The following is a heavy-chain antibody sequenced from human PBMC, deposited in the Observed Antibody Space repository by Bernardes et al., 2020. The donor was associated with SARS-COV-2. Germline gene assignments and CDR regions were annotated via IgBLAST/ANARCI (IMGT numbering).Heavy chain of an antibody. CDR1: GFTFNSHW. Sequence: GGSLRLSCAASGFTFNSHWMSWVRQAREAPGNGLEWVANINQDGGGKYYVDSVKGRFTISRDNAKNSLFLQMNSLRAEDTAVYYCARLPAITGRYYFDYWGPGTLVTVSS. V-gene: IGHV3-7*03. J-gene: IGHJ4*02. D-gene: IGHD2-2*01. CDR2: INQDGGGK. CDR3: ARLPAITGRYYFDY.